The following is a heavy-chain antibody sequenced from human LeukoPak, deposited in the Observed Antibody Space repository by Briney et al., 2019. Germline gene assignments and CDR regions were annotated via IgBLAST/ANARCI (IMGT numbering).Heavy chain of an antibody. D-gene: IGHD4-17*01. J-gene: IGHJ6*02. CDR3: ATTLYGDYVHYYYGMDV. Sequence: PGGSLRLSCAASGFTFSTYSMNWVRQAPGKGLEWVSSISSSSSYIHYADSVKGRFTISRDNSKNTLYLQMNSLRAGDTAVYYCATTLYGDYVHYYYGMDVWGQGTTVTVSS. CDR2: ISSSSSYI. CDR1: GFTFSTYS. V-gene: IGHV3-21*01.